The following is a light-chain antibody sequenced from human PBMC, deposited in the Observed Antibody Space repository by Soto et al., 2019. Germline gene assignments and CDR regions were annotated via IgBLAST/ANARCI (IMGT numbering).Light chain of an antibody. J-gene: IGKJ5*01. CDR3: QQRSNWPPIT. V-gene: IGKV3-11*01. CDR1: QSVSSY. CDR2: DAS. Sequence: EIVLTQSPATLSLSPGERATLSCRASQSVSSYLAWYQQKPGQAPRLLIYDASNRATGVPARFSGSGSGTDFTLTISSLEPEDFAVYYCQQRSNWPPITFGQET.